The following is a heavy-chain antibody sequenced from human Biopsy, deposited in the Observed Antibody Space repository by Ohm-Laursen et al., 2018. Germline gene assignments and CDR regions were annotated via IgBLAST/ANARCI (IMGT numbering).Heavy chain of an antibody. CDR2: IDWDDAK. CDR1: GFSVNTRGMS. Sequence: TQTLTLTRTLSGFSVNTRGMSVTWIRQPPGKALEWLARIDWDDAKFFSASPKSRLTISKGTSGNHVVLTLSDVDPVDTGTYYCARIPIPIFSAALVYRHRRHLQGLDVWGQGTTVIVSS. D-gene: IGHD2-21*01. V-gene: IGHV2-70*16. CDR3: ARIPIPIFSAALVYRHRRHLQGLDV. J-gene: IGHJ6*02.